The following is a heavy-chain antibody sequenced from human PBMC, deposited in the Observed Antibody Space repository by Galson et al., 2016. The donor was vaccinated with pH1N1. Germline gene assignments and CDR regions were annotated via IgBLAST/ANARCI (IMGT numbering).Heavy chain of an antibody. V-gene: IGHV3-7*01. D-gene: IGHD6-13*01. CDR2: TNQDGSQK. CDR1: GFIFSDHW. Sequence: SLRLSCAASGFIFSDHWMSWVRQAPDKGLEWVANTNQDGSQKYYEDSVRGRFTISRDNAKNSVSLQMNSLRPDDTGVYYCVRAIGAAASFWGQGTLVTVSS. J-gene: IGHJ4*02. CDR3: VRAIGAAASF.